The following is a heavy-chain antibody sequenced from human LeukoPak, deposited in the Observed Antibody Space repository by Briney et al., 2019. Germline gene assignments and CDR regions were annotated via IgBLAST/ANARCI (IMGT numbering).Heavy chain of an antibody. V-gene: IGHV3-7*03. D-gene: IGHD6-6*01. J-gene: IGHJ4*02. Sequence: GGSLRLSCAASGFTFTNYWMTWVRQAPGKGLEWVANIKQDGSVKYYEDSVKGRFTISRDNAKNSLYLQMNSLRAEDTAVYNCARIGYSSSSLDFWGRGTLVTVSS. CDR1: GFTFTNYW. CDR3: ARIGYSSSSLDF. CDR2: IKQDGSVK.